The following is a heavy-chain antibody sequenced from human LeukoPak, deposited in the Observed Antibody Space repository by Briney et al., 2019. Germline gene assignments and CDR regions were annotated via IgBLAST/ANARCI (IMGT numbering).Heavy chain of an antibody. Sequence: ASVTVSFTASGYTFTANYIYWVRLAPGHGLEWMGWINPNSGDTNLAQKFQGRVTMTRDTSMITAYLELNRLTSDDTAVYFCARGEVSARGTKLYYYHYMAVWGKGTTVTVS. CDR1: GYTFTANY. D-gene: IGHD2-15*01. CDR3: ARGEVSARGTKLYYYHYMAV. V-gene: IGHV1-2*02. CDR2: INPNSGDT. J-gene: IGHJ6*03.